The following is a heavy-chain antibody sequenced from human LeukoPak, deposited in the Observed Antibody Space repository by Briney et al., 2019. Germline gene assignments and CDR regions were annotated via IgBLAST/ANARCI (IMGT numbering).Heavy chain of an antibody. CDR3: VRDLDSIAFF. V-gene: IGHV3-48*01. J-gene: IGHJ4*02. CDR1: GFTFGSYS. Sequence: GGSLRLSCAASGFTFGSYSMNWVRQAPGKGLEWVSYISSSSTTINYAESVKGRFTISRDNAKDSMYLQMNSLRAEDTAVYYCVRDLDSIAFFWGQGTLVTVSS. D-gene: IGHD2/OR15-2a*01. CDR2: ISSSSTTI.